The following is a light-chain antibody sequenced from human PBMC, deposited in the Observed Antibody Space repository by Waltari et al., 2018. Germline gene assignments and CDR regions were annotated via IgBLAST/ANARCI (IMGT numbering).Light chain of an antibody. CDR3: QHYGSAPPYT. CDR2: VAS. V-gene: IGKV3-20*01. Sequence: EVVLTQSPGTLSLSPGQTATLSCWASQSVSSNFLAWYQQRPGQAPRLLIYVASKRATGISDRFSGSGSGTDFTLTISRLESEDFAVYYCQHYGSAPPYTFGQGTKLEIK. J-gene: IGKJ2*01. CDR1: QSVSSNF.